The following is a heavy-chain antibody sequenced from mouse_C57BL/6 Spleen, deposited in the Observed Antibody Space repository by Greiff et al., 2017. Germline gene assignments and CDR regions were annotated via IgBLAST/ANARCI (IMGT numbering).Heavy chain of an antibody. CDR2: ISSGGDYT. J-gene: IGHJ3*01. D-gene: IGHD2-1*01. V-gene: IGHV5-9-1*02. Sequence: DVKLVESGEGLVKPGGSLKLSCAASGFTFSSYAMSWVRQTPEKRLEWVAYISSGGDYTYYADTVKGRFTISGDNASNTLYLQVSSLKSEDTAVDYCTRGDYGTSWFAYWGQGTLVTVSA. CDR1: GFTFSSYA. CDR3: TRGDYGTSWFAY.